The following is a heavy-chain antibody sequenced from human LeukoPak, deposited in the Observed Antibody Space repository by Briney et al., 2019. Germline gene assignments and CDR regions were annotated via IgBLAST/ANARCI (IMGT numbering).Heavy chain of an antibody. CDR1: GFTFSSYA. V-gene: IGHV3-23*01. Sequence: GGSLRLSCAASGFTFSSYAMSWVRQAPGKGLEWVSAISGSGGSTYYADSVKGRFTISRDNSKNTLYLQMNSLRAEDTAVYYCARGKYQLLSYWFDPWGQGTLVTASS. CDR2: ISGSGGST. J-gene: IGHJ5*02. D-gene: IGHD2-2*01. CDR3: ARGKYQLLSYWFDP.